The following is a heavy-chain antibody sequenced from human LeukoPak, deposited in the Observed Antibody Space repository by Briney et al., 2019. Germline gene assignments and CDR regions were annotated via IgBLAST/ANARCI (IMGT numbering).Heavy chain of an antibody. CDR2: IYTSGST. D-gene: IGHD3-22*01. V-gene: IGHV4-4*07. CDR1: GGYISSYL. CDR3: ARAETYYYDSSGLWVMGYYFDY. Sequence: SETLSLTRSVSGGYISSYLLSWIRQPARKGLAWVGRIYTSGSTNYNPSRNSRVTMSVDTSKTQSSLKLSSVTAADTAVYYCARAETYYYDSSGLWVMGYYFDYWGQGTLVTVSS. J-gene: IGHJ4*02.